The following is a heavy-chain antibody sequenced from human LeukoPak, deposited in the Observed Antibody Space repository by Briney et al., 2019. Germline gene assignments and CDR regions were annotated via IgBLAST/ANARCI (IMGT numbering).Heavy chain of an antibody. J-gene: IGHJ5*02. Sequence: PGGSLRLSCAASGFTFSSYWMHWVRHAPGKGLVWVSRINSDGSSTSYADSVKGRFTISRDNAKNTLYLQMNSLRAEDTAVYYCALNRGGSTRFDPWGQGTLVTVSS. D-gene: IGHD1/OR15-1a*01. CDR3: ALNRGGSTRFDP. CDR2: INSDGSST. CDR1: GFTFSSYW. V-gene: IGHV3-74*01.